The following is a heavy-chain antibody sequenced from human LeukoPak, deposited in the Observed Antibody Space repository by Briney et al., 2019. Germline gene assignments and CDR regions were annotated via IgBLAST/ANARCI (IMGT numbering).Heavy chain of an antibody. J-gene: IGHJ4*02. CDR2: IIPIFGTA. CDR1: GYTFTSYG. D-gene: IGHD2-15*01. Sequence: SVKVSCKASGYTFTSYGISWVRQAPGQGLEWMGGIIPIFGTANYAQKFQSRVTITADESTSTAYMELSSLRSEDTAVYYCARGSALLALSFDYWGQGTLVTVSS. V-gene: IGHV1-69*13. CDR3: ARGSALLALSFDY.